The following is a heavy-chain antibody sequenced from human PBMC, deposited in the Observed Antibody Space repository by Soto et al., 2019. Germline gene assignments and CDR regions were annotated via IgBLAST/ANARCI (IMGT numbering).Heavy chain of an antibody. J-gene: IGHJ6*02. CDR1: GGTFSSYA. CDR3: ARSQGSSTSLEIYYYYYYGMDV. D-gene: IGHD2-2*01. CDR2: IIPISETT. V-gene: IGHV1-69*01. Sequence: QVQLVQSVAEVKKPGSSVKVSCKASGGTFSSYAISWVRQAPGQGLEWMGGIIPISETTNYAQKFQGRVTITADESKNTAYMELSSLRSEDTAVYYCARSQGSSTSLEIYYYYYYGMDVWGQGTTVTVSS.